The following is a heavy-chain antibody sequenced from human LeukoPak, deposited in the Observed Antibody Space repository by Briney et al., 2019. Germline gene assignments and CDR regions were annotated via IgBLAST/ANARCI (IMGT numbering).Heavy chain of an antibody. CDR1: GGTFSSYA. Sequence: ASVKVPCKASGGTFSSYAISWVRQAPGQGLEWMGRIIPILGIANYAQKFRGRVTITADKSTNTAYMELSSLRSEDTAVYYCASVVVITVSGAFDISGQGTMVTVSS. V-gene: IGHV1-69*04. CDR3: ASVVVITVSGAFDI. J-gene: IGHJ3*02. CDR2: IIPILGIA. D-gene: IGHD3-22*01.